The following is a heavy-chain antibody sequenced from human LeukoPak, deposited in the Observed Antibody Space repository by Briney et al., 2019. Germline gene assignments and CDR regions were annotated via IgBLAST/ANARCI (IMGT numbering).Heavy chain of an antibody. CDR3: AKRVVGAAGYFDY. Sequence: GGSLRLSCAASGFTFSSYVMSWVRQAPGKGLEWVSSTGPNGGNTYYTDSVKGRFTISRDNSKDTLFLQMNSLRAEDTAVYYCAKRVVGAAGYFDYWGQGALITVSS. V-gene: IGHV3-23*01. CDR2: TGPNGGNT. D-gene: IGHD1-26*01. J-gene: IGHJ4*02. CDR1: GFTFSSYV.